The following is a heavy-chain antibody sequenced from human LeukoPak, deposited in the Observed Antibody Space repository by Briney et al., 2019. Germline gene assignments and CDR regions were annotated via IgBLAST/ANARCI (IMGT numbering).Heavy chain of an antibody. CDR3: AKWWGTGSGYRFDS. Sequence: GGSLRLSCAASGFTFSSYGMHWVRQAPGKGLEWVAFIRYDGSNKYYADSVKGRFTISRDNSQNTLYLKMNSLRAEDTAVYYCAKWWGTGSGYRFDSWGQGTLVTVSS. V-gene: IGHV3-30*02. J-gene: IGHJ4*02. D-gene: IGHD3-22*01. CDR2: IRYDGSNK. CDR1: GFTFSSYG.